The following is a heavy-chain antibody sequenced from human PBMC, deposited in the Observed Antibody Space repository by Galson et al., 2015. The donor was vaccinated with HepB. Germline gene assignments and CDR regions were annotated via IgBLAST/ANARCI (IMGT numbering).Heavy chain of an antibody. Sequence: SVKVSCKASGYNFIDYYIYWARQAPGQGLEWMGWITPNSGGTNYAQKFQGRVTKTRDTSISTAYMELNKLKSDDTAVYYCARDPGGGYMDVWGKGTTVTVAS. D-gene: IGHD3-10*01. V-gene: IGHV1-2*02. CDR2: ITPNSGGT. CDR1: GYNFIDYY. CDR3: ARDPGGGYMDV. J-gene: IGHJ6*03.